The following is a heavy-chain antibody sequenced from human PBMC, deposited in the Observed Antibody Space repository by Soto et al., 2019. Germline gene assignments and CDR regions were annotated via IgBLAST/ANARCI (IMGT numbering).Heavy chain of an antibody. J-gene: IGHJ6*02. V-gene: IGHV4-39*07. D-gene: IGHD3-10*01. CDR1: GGSISSNSHY. CDR3: AGQPTAGSYYDLGSYYYYYAMDV. Sequence: SETLSLTCTVSGGSISSNSHYWSWIRQPPGKGLEWIGEINHSGSINYNPSLKSRVTISVDTSKNQFSLKLSSVTAADTAVYYCAGQPTAGSYYDLGSYYYYYAMDVWGQGTTVTVSS. CDR2: INHSGSI.